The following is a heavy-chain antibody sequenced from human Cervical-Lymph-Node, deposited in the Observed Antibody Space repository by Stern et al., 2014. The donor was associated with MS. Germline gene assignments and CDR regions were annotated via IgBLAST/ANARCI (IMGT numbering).Heavy chain of an antibody. J-gene: IGHJ4*02. D-gene: IGHD5-24*01. Sequence: VQLVESGAEVKKPGSSVKVSCKASGGPFSSYAISWVRQAPGQGLEWMGGIIPIFGTANYAQKFQGRATINAAEPTSTDFLEQRSLRSEDTAVYYCASGSSRDGYMIGSGWGQGTLVTVSS. V-gene: IGHV1-69*01. CDR1: GGPFSSYA. CDR3: ASGSSRDGYMIGSG. CDR2: IIPIFGTA.